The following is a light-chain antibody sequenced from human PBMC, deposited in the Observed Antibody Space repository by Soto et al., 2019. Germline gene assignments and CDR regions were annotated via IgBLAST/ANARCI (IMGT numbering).Light chain of an antibody. Sequence: DIQMTQSPSSLSASVGDRVTISCQASQDISNSLNWYQQKPGKAPKLLIYDASNLETGVPSRFSGSGSGTDFTFTISSLQPEDIATYYCLHCHSLPLTFGQGTRLEIK. V-gene: IGKV1-33*01. CDR1: QDISNS. J-gene: IGKJ5*01. CDR2: DAS. CDR3: LHCHSLPLT.